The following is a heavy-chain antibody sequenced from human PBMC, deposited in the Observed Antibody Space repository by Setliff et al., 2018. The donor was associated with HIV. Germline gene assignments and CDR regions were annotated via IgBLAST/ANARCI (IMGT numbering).Heavy chain of an antibody. J-gene: IGHJ3*02. CDR2: INHRGTT. Sequence: SETLSLTCGVYGWSFSGYYWTWIRQPPGKGLEWIGEINHRGTTNSNPSLKRRVTISLDTSKSQFSLRLSSVTAADTAVYYCARPRLWRDAFDIWGQGATVIVSS. CDR3: ARPRLWRDAFDI. CDR1: GWSFSGYY. V-gene: IGHV4-34*01. D-gene: IGHD1-1*01.